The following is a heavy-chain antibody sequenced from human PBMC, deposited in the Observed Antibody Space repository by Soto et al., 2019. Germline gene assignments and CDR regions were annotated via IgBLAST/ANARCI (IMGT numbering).Heavy chain of an antibody. Sequence: SETLSLTCAVYGGSFSGYYWSWIRQPPGKGLEWIGEINHSGSTNYTPSLKSRVTISVDTSKNQFSLKLSSVTAADTAVYYCAREYNSRGSRRKFDHWGQGTLVTVSS. D-gene: IGHD3-22*01. CDR2: INHSGST. J-gene: IGHJ4*02. V-gene: IGHV4-34*01. CDR1: GGSFSGYY. CDR3: AREYNSRGSRRKFDH.